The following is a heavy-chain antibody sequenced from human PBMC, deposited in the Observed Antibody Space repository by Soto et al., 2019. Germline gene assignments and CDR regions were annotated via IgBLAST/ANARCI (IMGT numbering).Heavy chain of an antibody. J-gene: IGHJ6*02. CDR1: GGSFSGYY. Sequence: SETLSLTCAVCGGSFSGYYWSWISQPPGKGLEGIGEINHSGSTHYTPSLKSRVTISVDTSKNQFSLKLSSVTAEDTAVYYCARGGHKRPSDRSHYFPGLDVWYQGT. CDR2: INHSGST. CDR3: ARGGHKRPSDRSHYFPGLDV. V-gene: IGHV4-34*01. D-gene: IGHD2-21*01.